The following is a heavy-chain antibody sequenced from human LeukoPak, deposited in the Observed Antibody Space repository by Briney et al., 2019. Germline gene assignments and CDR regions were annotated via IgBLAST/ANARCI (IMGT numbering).Heavy chain of an antibody. J-gene: IGHJ4*02. V-gene: IGHV4-39*02. CDR2: IYYSGST. CDR3: ARDSPDTAMGD. CDR1: GGSISSSSYY. Sequence: PSETLSLTCTVSGGSISSSSYYWGWIRQPPGKGLEWIGTIYYSGSTYYNPSLKSRVTISVDTSKNQFSLQLSSVTAADTAVYYCARDSPDTAMGDWGQGTLVTVSS. D-gene: IGHD5-18*01.